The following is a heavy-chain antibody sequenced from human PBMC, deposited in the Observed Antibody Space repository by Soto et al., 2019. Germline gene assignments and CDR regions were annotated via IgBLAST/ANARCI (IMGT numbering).Heavy chain of an antibody. CDR2: INPSGGST. V-gene: IGHV1-46*01. J-gene: IGHJ6*02. Sequence: ASVKVSCKASGYTFTSYYMHWVRQAPGQGLEWMGIINPSGGSTSYAQKFQGRVTMTRDTSTSTVYMELSSLRSEDTAVYYCARGGFLEWPPSMNPVEAYYYYGMDVWGQGTTVTVSS. CDR1: GYTFTSYY. D-gene: IGHD3-3*01. CDR3: ARGGFLEWPPSMNPVEAYYYYGMDV.